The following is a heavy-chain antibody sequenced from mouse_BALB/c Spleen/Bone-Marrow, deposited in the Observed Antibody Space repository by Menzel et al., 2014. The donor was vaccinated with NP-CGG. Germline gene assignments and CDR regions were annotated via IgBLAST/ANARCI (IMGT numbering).Heavy chain of an antibody. J-gene: IGHJ3*01. Sequence: QVHVKQSGPGLVAPSQSLSITCTVSEFSLTSYGVHWVRQPPGKGLEWLGVIWAGGSTNYNSALMSRLSISKDNSKSQVFLKMNSLQTDDTAMYYCARGGSSRAWFAYWGQGTLVTVSA. D-gene: IGHD1-1*01. V-gene: IGHV2-9*02. CDR1: EFSLTSYG. CDR2: IWAGGST. CDR3: ARGGSSRAWFAY.